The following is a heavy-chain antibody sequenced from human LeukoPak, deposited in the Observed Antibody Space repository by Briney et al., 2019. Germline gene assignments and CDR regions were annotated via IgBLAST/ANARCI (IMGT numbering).Heavy chain of an antibody. CDR2: ISAYNGNT. V-gene: IGHV1-18*01. D-gene: IGHD6-13*01. Sequence: ASVKASCKASGYTFSSYAISWVRQAPGQGLEWMGWISAYNGNTHYAQKLQGRVTMTTDTSTSTTYMELRSLRSDDTAVYYCARDRYSSSWYYSDYWGQGTLVTVSS. CDR1: GYTFSSYA. CDR3: ARDRYSSSWYYSDY. J-gene: IGHJ4*02.